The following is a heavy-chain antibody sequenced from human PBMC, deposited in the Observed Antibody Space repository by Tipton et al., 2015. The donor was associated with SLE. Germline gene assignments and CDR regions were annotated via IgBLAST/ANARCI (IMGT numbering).Heavy chain of an antibody. Sequence: SLSLSCAASGFTFHNFWMHWVRQAPGKWLVWVSRLSTDGSVTTYADSVKGRLTISSDNAKNTLYLQMRSLRVEDTGIYYCARAPTISVAGTTDPFGMDVWGPGTRVTVSS. V-gene: IGHV3-74*01. CDR1: GFTFHNFW. J-gene: IGHJ6*02. D-gene: IGHD6-19*01. CDR3: ARAPTISVAGTTDPFGMDV. CDR2: LSTDGSVT.